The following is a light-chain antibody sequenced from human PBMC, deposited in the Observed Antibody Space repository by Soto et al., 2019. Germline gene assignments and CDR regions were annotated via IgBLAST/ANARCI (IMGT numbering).Light chain of an antibody. CDR3: TSFTTTNTYV. Sequence: QSLLTHPASLSGSPGQSITISCTGTSSDVAAYNYVSWYQQHSGKAPKLMIYEVTNRPSGVSNRFSGSKSGSTASLTISGLQAEDEADYYCTSFTTTNTYVFGSGTRSPS. CDR1: SSDVAAYNY. CDR2: EVT. V-gene: IGLV2-14*01. J-gene: IGLJ1*01.